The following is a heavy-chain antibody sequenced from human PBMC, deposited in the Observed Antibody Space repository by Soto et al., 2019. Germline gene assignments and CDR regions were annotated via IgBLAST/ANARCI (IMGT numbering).Heavy chain of an antibody. CDR1: GFTFSTYS. J-gene: IGHJ4*02. D-gene: IGHD2-8*01. CDR2: ISDNSSVI. Sequence: GGSLRLSCAASGFTFSTYSINWVRQAPGKGLEWISYISDNSSVIYYADAVKGRFTISRDNAKNSLYLQMNSLRDEDTAVYYCARDRDAYCSKGICSGPYFDYWGQGTLVTVSS. CDR3: ARDRDAYCSKGICSGPYFDY. V-gene: IGHV3-48*02.